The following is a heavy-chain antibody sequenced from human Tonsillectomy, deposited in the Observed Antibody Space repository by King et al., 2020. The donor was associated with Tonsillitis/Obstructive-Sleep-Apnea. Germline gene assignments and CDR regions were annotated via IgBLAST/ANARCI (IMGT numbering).Heavy chain of an antibody. CDR2: ISYDGSNK. CDR3: ARDKCVPVLRFMEPRGGMEI. Sequence: VQLVESGGGVVQPGRSLRLSCAASGFTFSSYAMYWVRQAPGKGLEWVAVISYDGSNKYYADSVKGRFTISRDNSKNTLYLQMNSLRAEDTAVYYCARDKCVPVLRFMEPRGGMEICGEGAPFTVSS. J-gene: IGHJ6*04. CDR1: GFTFSSYA. V-gene: IGHV3-30*04. D-gene: IGHD3-3*01.